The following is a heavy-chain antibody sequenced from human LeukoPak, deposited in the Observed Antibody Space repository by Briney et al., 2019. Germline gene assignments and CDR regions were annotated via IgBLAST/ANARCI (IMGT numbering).Heavy chain of an antibody. D-gene: IGHD1-26*01. Sequence: ASVKVSCKTSGYNFRSYGISWVRQAPGQGLEWMGWINPNNGNTNYVQKFQGRVAMTTDTSTSTAHMELRSLRYEDTAVYYCARDERVVGALDYWGQGTLVTVSA. CDR1: GYNFRSYG. CDR3: ARDERVVGALDY. J-gene: IGHJ4*02. V-gene: IGHV1-18*01. CDR2: INPNNGNT.